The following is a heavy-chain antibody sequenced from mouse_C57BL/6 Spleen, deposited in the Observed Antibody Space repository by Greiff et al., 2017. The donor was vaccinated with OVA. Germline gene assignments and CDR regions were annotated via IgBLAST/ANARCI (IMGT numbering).Heavy chain of an antibody. Sequence: EVQLVESEGGLVQPGSSMKLSCTASGFTFSDYYMAWVRQVPEKGLEWVANINYDGSSTYYLDSVKSRFIISRDNAKNILYLQMSSLKSEDTATYYCARAGYYGSSYVFDYWGQGTTLTVSS. CDR1: GFTFSDYY. V-gene: IGHV5-16*01. CDR2: INYDGSST. J-gene: IGHJ2*01. CDR3: ARAGYYGSSYVFDY. D-gene: IGHD1-1*01.